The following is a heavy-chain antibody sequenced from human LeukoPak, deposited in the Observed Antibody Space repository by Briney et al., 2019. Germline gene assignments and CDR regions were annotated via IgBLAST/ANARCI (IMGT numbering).Heavy chain of an antibody. Sequence: GGSLRLSCTASGFASSSYWMHWVRQAPGKGLVWVSRINSDGGSTSYADSVKGRFTISRDNAKNTLYLQMNSLRAEGTAVYYCARRIQGMAPYYFDYWGQGTLVTVSS. CDR3: ARRIQGMAPYYFDY. CDR2: INSDGGST. CDR1: GFASSSYW. V-gene: IGHV3-74*01. J-gene: IGHJ4*02. D-gene: IGHD5-24*01.